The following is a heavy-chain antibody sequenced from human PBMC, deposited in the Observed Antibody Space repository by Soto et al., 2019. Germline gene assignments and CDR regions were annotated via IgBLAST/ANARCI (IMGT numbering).Heavy chain of an antibody. CDR3: AGGRTYYDILTGYYTTHYYYYYMDV. CDR1: GGSFSGYY. Sequence: SETLSLTCAVYGGSFSGYYWSWIRQRPGKGLEWIGEINHSGSTNYNPSLKSRVTISVDTSKNQFSLKLSSVTAADTAVYYCAGGRTYYDILTGYYTTHYYYYYMDVWGKGTTVTVSS. D-gene: IGHD3-9*01. J-gene: IGHJ6*03. CDR2: INHSGST. V-gene: IGHV4-34*01.